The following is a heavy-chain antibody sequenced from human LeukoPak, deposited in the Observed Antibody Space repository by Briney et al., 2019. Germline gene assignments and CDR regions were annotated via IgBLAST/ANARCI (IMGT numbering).Heavy chain of an antibody. CDR2: TYYRSKWYN. Sequence: SQTLSLTCAISGDSVSRNSAAWNWIRQSPSRGLEWLGRTYYRSKWYNDYAVSVQSRITINPDTSNNQFSLQLNSVTPEDTAVYYCARFPYSSSWYGYNWFDPWGQGTLVTVSS. V-gene: IGHV6-1*01. D-gene: IGHD6-13*01. CDR3: ARFPYSSSWYGYNWFDP. J-gene: IGHJ5*02. CDR1: GDSVSRNSAA.